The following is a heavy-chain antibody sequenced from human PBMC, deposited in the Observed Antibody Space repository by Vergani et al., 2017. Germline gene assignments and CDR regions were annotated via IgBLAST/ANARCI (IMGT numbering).Heavy chain of an antibody. V-gene: IGHV3-48*01. D-gene: IGHD1-26*01. J-gene: IGHJ6*02. CDR3: ARAPGSYLGYYYYGMDV. CDR1: GFTFSSYS. CDR2: ISSSSSTI. Sequence: EVQLVESGGGLVQPGGSLRLSCAASGFTFSSYSMNWVRQAPGKGLEWVSYISSSSSTIYYADSVKGRFTISRDNAKNSLYLQMNSLRAEDTAVYYCARAPGSYLGYYYYGMDVWGQGTTVTVSS.